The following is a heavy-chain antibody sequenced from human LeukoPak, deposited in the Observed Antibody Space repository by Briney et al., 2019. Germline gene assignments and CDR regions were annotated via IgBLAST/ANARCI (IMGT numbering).Heavy chain of an antibody. Sequence: ASVTVSCKASGYTFTSYGISWVRQAPGQGLEWMGWISAYNGNTNYAQKLQGRVTMTTDTSTSTAYMELRSLRSDDTAVYYCARVLVGGLYYYYGMDVWGQGTTVTVSS. CDR3: ARVLVGGLYYYYGMDV. J-gene: IGHJ6*02. CDR2: ISAYNGNT. V-gene: IGHV1-18*01. D-gene: IGHD1-26*01. CDR1: GYTFTSYG.